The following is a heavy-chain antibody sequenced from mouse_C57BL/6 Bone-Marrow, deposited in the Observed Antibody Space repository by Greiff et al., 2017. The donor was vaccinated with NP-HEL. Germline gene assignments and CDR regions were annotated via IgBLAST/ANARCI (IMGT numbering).Heavy chain of an antibody. CDR3: ARYSITTVVAHWYFDV. CDR1: GFTFTDYY. J-gene: IGHJ1*03. V-gene: IGHV7-3*01. CDR2: IRNKANGYPT. Sequence: EVMLVESGGGLVQPGGSLSLSCAASGFTFTDYYMSWVRQPPGKALEWLGFIRNKANGYPTEYSASVKGRFTISRDNSQSILYLQMNALRAEDSATYYCARYSITTVVAHWYFDVWGTGTTVTVSS. D-gene: IGHD1-1*01.